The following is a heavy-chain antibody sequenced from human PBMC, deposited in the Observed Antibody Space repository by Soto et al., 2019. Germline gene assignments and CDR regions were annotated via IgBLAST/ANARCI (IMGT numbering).Heavy chain of an antibody. CDR2: ISYDGSNK. V-gene: IGHV3-30-3*01. CDR1: GFTFSSYA. CDR3: ARPKTSSGWYGGSYFDY. J-gene: IGHJ4*02. Sequence: QVQLVESGGGVVQPGRSLRLSCAASGFTFSSYAMHWVRQAPGKGLEWVAVISYDGSNKYYADSVKGRFTISRDNSKNTLYLQMNSLRAEDTAVYYCARPKTSSGWYGGSYFDYWGQGTLDTVSS. D-gene: IGHD6-19*01.